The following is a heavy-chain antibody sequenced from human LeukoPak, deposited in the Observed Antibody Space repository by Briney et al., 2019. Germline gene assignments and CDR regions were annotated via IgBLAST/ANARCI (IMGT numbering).Heavy chain of an antibody. Sequence: PGGSLRLSCTASAFSFSSYALSWVRQAPGKGLEWVSSFSGSGGFTYYADSVKGRFTISGDNSKNMVFLQMKSLRAEDTALYYCAKGYCSSITCPMDAWGQGTLVTVSS. D-gene: IGHD2-2*01. CDR3: AKGYCSSITCPMDA. CDR2: FSGSGGFT. CDR1: AFSFSSYA. J-gene: IGHJ4*02. V-gene: IGHV3-23*01.